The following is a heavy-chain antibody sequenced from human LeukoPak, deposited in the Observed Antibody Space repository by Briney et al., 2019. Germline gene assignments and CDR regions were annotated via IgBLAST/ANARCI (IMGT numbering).Heavy chain of an antibody. V-gene: IGHV3-21*01. CDR3: ARPYNYYGSGSYCYGY. Sequence: GGSLRLSCAASGFTFSSYSMNWVRQAPGKGLEWVSSISSSSSYIYYADSVKGRFTISRDNAKNSLYLQMNSLRAEDTAVYYCARPYNYYGSGSYCYGYWGQRTLVTVSS. CDR1: GFTFSSYS. D-gene: IGHD3-10*01. CDR2: ISSSSSYI. J-gene: IGHJ4*02.